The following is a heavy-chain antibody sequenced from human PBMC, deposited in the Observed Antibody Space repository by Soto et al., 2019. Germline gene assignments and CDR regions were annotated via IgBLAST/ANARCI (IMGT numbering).Heavy chain of an antibody. V-gene: IGHV1-69*01. CDR3: ARASPVICGGDPCYRLDSSFDS. CDR2: IIPLFGTP. CDR1: GATFSTTG. Sequence: QVQLVQSGAEVRKPGSSLRVSCKSSGATFSTTGISWVRQAPGQGLEWMGGIIPLFGTPKYARKFQGRVSIPADESTNTVYMELNSLRPDAAAVYYCARASPVICGGDPCYRLDSSFDSWGQGSLVIVSS. J-gene: IGHJ5*01. D-gene: IGHD2-21*02.